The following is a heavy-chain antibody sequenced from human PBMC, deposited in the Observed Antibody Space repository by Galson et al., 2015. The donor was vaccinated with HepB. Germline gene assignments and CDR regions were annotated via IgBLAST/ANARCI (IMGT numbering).Heavy chain of an antibody. D-gene: IGHD3-10*01. CDR3: ARDPYYGSGRGAFDI. V-gene: IGHV3-33*01. J-gene: IGHJ3*02. CDR2: IWYDGSNK. Sequence: SLRLSCAASGFTFSRYGMHWVRQAPGKGLEWVAVIWYDGSNKYYADSVKGRFTISRDNSKNTLYLQMNSLRAEDTAVYYCARDPYYGSGRGAFDIWGQGTMVTVSS. CDR1: GFTFSRYG.